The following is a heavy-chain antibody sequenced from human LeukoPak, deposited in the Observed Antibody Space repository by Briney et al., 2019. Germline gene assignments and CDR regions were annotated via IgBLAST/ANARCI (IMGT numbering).Heavy chain of an antibody. CDR3: AKHYMGPYDNRGLDY. CDR2: IYYSGST. J-gene: IGHJ4*02. V-gene: IGHV4-39*01. D-gene: IGHD3-10*01. Sequence: SDTLSLTCTVSGGSISSTTYYWGWIRLPPGKGLDWIGNIYYSGSTYDNPSLKSRVTISIDRSKNQFSLKLRSVTAADTATYYCAKHYMGPYDNRGLDYWGQGSLVTVSS. CDR1: GGSISSTTYY.